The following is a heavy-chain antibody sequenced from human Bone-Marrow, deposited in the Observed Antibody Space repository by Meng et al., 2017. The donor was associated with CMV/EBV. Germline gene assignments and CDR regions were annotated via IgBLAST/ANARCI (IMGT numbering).Heavy chain of an antibody. V-gene: IGHV1-69*05. D-gene: IGHD2-2*02. CDR3: ARDLKEDCSSTSCYRDYYYYGMDV. CDR2: IIPIFGTA. J-gene: IGHJ6*02. CDR1: GGTFSSYA. Sequence: SVKVSCKASGGTFSSYAISWVRQAPGQGLEWMGGIIPIFGTANYAQKFQGRVTITTDESTSTAYMELSSLRSDDTAVYYCARDLKEDCSSTSCYRDYYYYGMDVWGQGTTVTVSS.